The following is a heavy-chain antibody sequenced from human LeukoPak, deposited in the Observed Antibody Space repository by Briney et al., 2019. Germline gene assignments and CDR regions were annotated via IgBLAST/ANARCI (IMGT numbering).Heavy chain of an antibody. Sequence: GGSLRLSCAASGFAFNNYAMTWVRQASGKGLEWVSNINDNGGQRHYADSVKGRFTISRDNSKNTLFLQMDSLRAEDTAVYYCAKTQWKVGATDYFDYWGQGILVTVSS. D-gene: IGHD1-26*01. CDR2: INDNGGQR. CDR1: GFAFNNYA. J-gene: IGHJ4*02. CDR3: AKTQWKVGATDYFDY. V-gene: IGHV3-23*01.